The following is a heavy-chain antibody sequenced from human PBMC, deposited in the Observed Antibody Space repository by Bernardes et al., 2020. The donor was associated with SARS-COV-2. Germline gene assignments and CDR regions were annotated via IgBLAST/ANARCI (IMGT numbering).Heavy chain of an antibody. CDR1: GFTFSNYF. CDR3: ARVSRFSYDY. V-gene: IGHV3-33*01. J-gene: IGHJ3*01. D-gene: IGHD5-12*01. Sequence: GGSLRLSCAASGFTFSNYFMNWVRQAPGKGLEWVTFIWYDGSNKYYADSVKGRFTISRDNSKDTLYLQMNSLRAEDTAVYYCARVSRFSYDYWGQGTMVTDSS. CDR2: IWYDGSNK.